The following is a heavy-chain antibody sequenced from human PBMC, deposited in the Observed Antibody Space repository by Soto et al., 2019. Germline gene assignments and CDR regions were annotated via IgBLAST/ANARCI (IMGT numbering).Heavy chain of an antibody. V-gene: IGHV3-23*01. D-gene: IGHD3-16*02. CDR1: GFTFSNSA. CDR3: AKVDAYSYRTDH. J-gene: IGHJ4*02. Sequence: GGSLRLSCAASGFTFSNSAMTWVRQALGKGPEWVSSIGRTNNTHYADSVKGRFAISRDNSQNTLYLQMSSLTAEDTAVYFCAKVDAYSYRTDHWGQGTLVTVSS. CDR2: IGRTNNT.